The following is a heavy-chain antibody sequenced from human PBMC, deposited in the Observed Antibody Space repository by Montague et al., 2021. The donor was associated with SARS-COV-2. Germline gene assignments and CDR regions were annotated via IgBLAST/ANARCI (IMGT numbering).Heavy chain of an antibody. V-gene: IGHV6-1*01. D-gene: IGHD1-1*01. CDR2: TYYRSKWYN. CDR3: TSGREGNYNVMDV. J-gene: IGHJ6*02. CDR1: GDSVSSNGAT. Sequence: CAISGDSVSSNGATWNWVRQSPSRALEWLGRTYYRSKWYNDYAVSVRGRVTINPDTSKNQFSLQLNSVTPEDTAIYYCTSGREGNYNVMDVWGQGTTVTVSS.